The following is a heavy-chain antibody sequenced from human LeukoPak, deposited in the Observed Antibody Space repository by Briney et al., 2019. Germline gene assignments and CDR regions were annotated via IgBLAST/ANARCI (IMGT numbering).Heavy chain of an antibody. Sequence: GASVKVSCKASGYTFTSYGISWVRQAPGQGLEWMGWISAYNGNTNYAQKLQGRVTMTRDTSTSTVYMELSSLRSEDTAVYYCARGTDSSSWYDNDNWFDPWGQGTLVTVSS. CDR1: GYTFTSYG. D-gene: IGHD6-13*01. CDR2: ISAYNGNT. J-gene: IGHJ5*02. V-gene: IGHV1-18*01. CDR3: ARGTDSSSWYDNDNWFDP.